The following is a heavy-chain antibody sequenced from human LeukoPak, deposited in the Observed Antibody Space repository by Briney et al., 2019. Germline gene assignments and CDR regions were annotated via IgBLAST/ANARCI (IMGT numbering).Heavy chain of an antibody. Sequence: GGSLRLSCAASGFTFSSYWMSWVRQAPGKGLEWVANIKQDGSEKYYEDSVKGRFTISRDNAKNSLYLQMNSLRAEDTAVYYCARDRLGSSSWYSWFDPWGQGTLVTVSS. CDR1: GFTFSSYW. CDR2: IKQDGSEK. D-gene: IGHD6-13*01. J-gene: IGHJ5*02. V-gene: IGHV3-7*01. CDR3: ARDRLGSSSWYSWFDP.